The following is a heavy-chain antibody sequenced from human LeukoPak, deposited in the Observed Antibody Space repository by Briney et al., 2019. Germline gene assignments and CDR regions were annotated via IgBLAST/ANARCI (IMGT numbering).Heavy chain of an antibody. CDR2: ISWNSGSI. CDR1: GFTFSNYA. V-gene: IGHV3-9*01. D-gene: IGHD6-13*01. Sequence: SLRLSCAASGFTFSNYAMHWVRQAPGKGLEWVSGISWNSGSIGYADSVKGRFTISRDNAKNSLYLQMNSLRAEDTALYYCAKGPPFSSSWSRGAFDIWGQGTTVTVSS. CDR3: AKGPPFSSSWSRGAFDI. J-gene: IGHJ3*02.